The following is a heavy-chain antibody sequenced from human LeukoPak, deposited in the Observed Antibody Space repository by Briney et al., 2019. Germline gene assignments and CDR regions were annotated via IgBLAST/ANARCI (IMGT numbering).Heavy chain of an antibody. D-gene: IGHD3-10*01. J-gene: IGHJ4*02. CDR1: GFTVSSNY. Sequence: GGSPRLSCAASGFTVSSNYMSWVRQAPGKGLEWVSVIYSGGSTYYADSVKGRFTISRDNSKNTLYLQMNSLRAEDTAVYYCASTRPDYYYGSGSYFLWGQGTLVTVSS. V-gene: IGHV3-53*01. CDR3: ASTRPDYYYGSGSYFL. CDR2: IYSGGST.